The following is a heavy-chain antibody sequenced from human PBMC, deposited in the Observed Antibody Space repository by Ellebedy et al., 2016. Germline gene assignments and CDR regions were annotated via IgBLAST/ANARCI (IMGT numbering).Heavy chain of an antibody. Sequence: ASVKVSCXASGYTFTSYDISWVRQAPGQGLEWMGWISAYNGNTNYAQRLQGRVTMTTDTSTSTAYMELRSLRSDDTAVYYCAREGAYCGGDCYSNYWGQGTLVTVSS. D-gene: IGHD2-21*01. CDR1: GYTFTSYD. CDR3: AREGAYCGGDCYSNY. J-gene: IGHJ4*02. CDR2: ISAYNGNT. V-gene: IGHV1-18*01.